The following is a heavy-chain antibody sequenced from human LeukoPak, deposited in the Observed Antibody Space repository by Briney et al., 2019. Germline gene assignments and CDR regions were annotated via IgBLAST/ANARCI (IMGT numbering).Heavy chain of an antibody. CDR2: IIPIFGTA. CDR3: ARRTGDAFEI. V-gene: IGHV1-69*05. CDR1: GGTFSSYA. J-gene: IGHJ3*02. Sequence: ASVKVSCKASGGTFSSYAISWVRQAPGQGLEWMGGIIPIFGTANYAQKLQGRVTMTTDTSTSTAYMELRSLRSDDTAVYYCARRTGDAFEIWGQGTMVTVSS. D-gene: IGHD1-1*01.